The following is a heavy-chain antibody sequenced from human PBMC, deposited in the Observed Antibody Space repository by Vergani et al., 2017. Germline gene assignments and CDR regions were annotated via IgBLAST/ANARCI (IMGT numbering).Heavy chain of an antibody. CDR3: AKGKLSSGYYYYYYGMDV. D-gene: IGHD3-22*01. CDR1: GFTFSSYG. CDR2: ISYDGSNK. V-gene: IGHV3-30*18. J-gene: IGHJ6*02. Sequence: VQLVESGGGLIQPGGSLRLSCAASGFTFSSYGMHWVRQAPGKGLEWVAVISYDGSNKYYADSVKGRFTISRDNSKNTLYLQMNSLRAEDTAVYYCAKGKLSSGYYYYYYGMDVWGQGTTVTVSS.